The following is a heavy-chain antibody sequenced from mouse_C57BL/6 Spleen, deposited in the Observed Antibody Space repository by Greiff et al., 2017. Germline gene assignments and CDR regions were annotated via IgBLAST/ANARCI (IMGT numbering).Heavy chain of an antibody. CDR3: ARNPYSNYVDYAMDD. CDR1: GYTFTDYN. D-gene: IGHD2-5*01. V-gene: IGHV1-18*01. Sequence: EVKLMESGPELVKPGASVKIPCKASGYTFTDYNMDWVKQSHGKSLEWIGDINPNNGGTIYNQKFKGKATLTVDKSSSTAYMELRSLTSEDTAVYYCARNPYSNYVDYAMDDWGQGTSVTVSS. J-gene: IGHJ4*01. CDR2: INPNNGGT.